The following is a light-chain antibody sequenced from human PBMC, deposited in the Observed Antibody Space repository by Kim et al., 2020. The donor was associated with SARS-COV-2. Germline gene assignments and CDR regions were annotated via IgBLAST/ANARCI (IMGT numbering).Light chain of an antibody. J-gene: IGKJ4*01. CDR2: GAS. Sequence: SPGERATLSCRASQTVTSNYLAWHQQKPGQAPRLLIYGASSRATGIPDRFSGSGSGTDFTLTISRLEPEDFAVYYCQQYGSSPLTFGGGTNVEIK. CDR3: QQYGSSPLT. V-gene: IGKV3-20*01. CDR1: QTVTSNY.